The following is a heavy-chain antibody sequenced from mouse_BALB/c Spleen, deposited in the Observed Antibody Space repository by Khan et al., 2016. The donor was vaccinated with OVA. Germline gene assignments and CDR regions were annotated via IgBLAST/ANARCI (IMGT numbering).Heavy chain of an antibody. CDR1: GYTFTNYI. J-gene: IGHJ3*01. Sequence: VQLQQPGPELVKPGASVTMSCKASGYTFTNYIIHWVKQKPGQGLEWSGHTNPYNDGTKNNEKIKGKATLTSDKSSSTAYMETSGLHSEDSAVYYWARDYGSSFWFACWGQGTLVTVSA. D-gene: IGHD1-1*01. CDR2: TNPYNDGT. CDR3: ARDYGSSFWFAC. V-gene: IGHV1S136*01.